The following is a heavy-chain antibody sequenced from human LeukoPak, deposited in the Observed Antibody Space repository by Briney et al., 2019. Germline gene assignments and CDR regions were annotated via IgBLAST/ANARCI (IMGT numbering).Heavy chain of an antibody. CDR1: GYTFTSYG. J-gene: IGHJ4*02. CDR3: ARAVDLGYCSSTSCYVMAP. V-gene: IGHV1-18*01. Sequence: ASVKVSCKASGYTFTSYGISWVRQAPGQGLEWMGWISAYNGNTNYAQKLQGRVTMTTDTSTSTAYMELRSLRSDDTAVYYCARAVDLGYCSSTSCYVMAPWGQGTLVTVSS. D-gene: IGHD2-2*01. CDR2: ISAYNGNT.